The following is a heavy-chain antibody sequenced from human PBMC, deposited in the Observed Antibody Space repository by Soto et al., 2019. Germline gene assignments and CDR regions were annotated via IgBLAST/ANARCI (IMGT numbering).Heavy chain of an antibody. CDR2: INHSGST. D-gene: IGHD3-10*01. CDR1: GGSFSGYY. Sequence: ASETLSLTCAVYGGSFSGYYWSWIRQPPGKGLEWIGEINHSGSTNYNPSLKSRVTISVDTSKNQFSLKLSSVTAADTAVYYCARGPSIGYFDYWGQGTLVTVS. J-gene: IGHJ4*02. V-gene: IGHV4-34*01. CDR3: ARGPSIGYFDY.